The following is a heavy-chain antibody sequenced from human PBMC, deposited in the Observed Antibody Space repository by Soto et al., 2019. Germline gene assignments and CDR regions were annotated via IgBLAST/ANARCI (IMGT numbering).Heavy chain of an antibody. CDR3: ATHHPRSVAAVEILFGF. V-gene: IGHV4-59*01. CDR2: MFSRGSA. CDR1: GDSIGSYH. J-gene: IGHJ4*02. Sequence: SETLSVTCTVSGDSIGSYHWSWVRQPPGKGLEWIGFMFSRGSANYNPSLQSRVTISVDTSKSPFSLKLTSVPAADTAIYYCATHHPRSVAAVEILFGFWGTGTM. D-gene: IGHD6-19*01.